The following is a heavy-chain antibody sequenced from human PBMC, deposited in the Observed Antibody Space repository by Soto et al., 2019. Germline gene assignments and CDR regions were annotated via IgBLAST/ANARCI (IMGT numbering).Heavy chain of an antibody. J-gene: IGHJ6*02. CDR2: IYYSGST. CDR3: ARDSGYGMDV. CDR1: GGSISSYY. Sequence: KTSETLSLTCTVSGGSISSYYWSWIRQPPGKGLEWIGYIYYSGSTNYNPSLKSRVTISVDTSKNQFSLKLSSVTAADTAVYYCARDSGYGMDVWGQGTTVTVSS. V-gene: IGHV4-59*01.